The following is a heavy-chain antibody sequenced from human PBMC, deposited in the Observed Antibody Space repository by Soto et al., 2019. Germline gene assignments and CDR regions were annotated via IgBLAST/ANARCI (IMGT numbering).Heavy chain of an antibody. J-gene: IGHJ2*01. V-gene: IGHV3-72*01. Sequence: EVQLVESGGGLVQPGGSLRLSCAASGFTFSDHFMDWVRQTPGKGLEWIGRAKTKAYNYATQYAASVQGRFTVSRDDSENSFHLPMNSLKTEDTAVYFCASPEVAGSSRDRYFDFWGRGTLVTVSS. CDR1: GFTFSDHF. CDR3: ASPEVAGSSRDRYFDF. CDR2: AKTKAYNYAT. D-gene: IGHD6-19*01.